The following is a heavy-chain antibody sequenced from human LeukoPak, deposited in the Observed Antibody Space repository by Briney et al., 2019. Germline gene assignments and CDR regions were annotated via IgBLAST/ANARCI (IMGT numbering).Heavy chain of an antibody. D-gene: IGHD3-22*01. CDR2: IYYSGST. CDR3: ASPYDSSGYYYRRRDAFDI. CDR1: GGSISSSSYY. Sequence: PSETLSLTCTVSGGSISSSSYYWGWIRQPPGKGLEWIGSIYYSGSTYYNPSLKSRVTISVDTSKNQFSLKLSSVTAADTAVYYCASPYDSSGYYYRRRDAFDIWGQGTMVTVSS. V-gene: IGHV4-39*07. J-gene: IGHJ3*02.